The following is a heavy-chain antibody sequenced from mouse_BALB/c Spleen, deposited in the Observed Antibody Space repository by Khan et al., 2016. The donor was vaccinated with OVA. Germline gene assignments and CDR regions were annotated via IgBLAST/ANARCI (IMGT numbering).Heavy chain of an antibody. Sequence: EVQLLETGGGLVKPGGSLKLSCAVSGFTFSDYYMYWVRQTPEKRLEWVATISDGGSYTYYPDSVKGRFTISRDNAKNKLYLQMSSLKSEDTAMYYCARAGYGGLAYWGQGTLVTVSA. J-gene: IGHJ3*01. CDR3: ARAGYGGLAY. CDR2: ISDGGSYT. CDR1: GFTFSDYY. D-gene: IGHD1-1*02. V-gene: IGHV5-4*02.